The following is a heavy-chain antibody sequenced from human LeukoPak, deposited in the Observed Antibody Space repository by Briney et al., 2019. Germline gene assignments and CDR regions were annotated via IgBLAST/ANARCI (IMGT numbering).Heavy chain of an antibody. CDR1: GFAFSIHA. CDR3: ARRAFPARDAAAFDI. Sequence: GGSRTLSCAASGFAFSIHAVHWVRQAPGKGLEGVAVTSYYEINKFYADSVRGRFTISRDNSENTLSLQMNSLSAADTALYYCARRAFPARDAAAFDIWGEGTMVTVSS. D-gene: IGHD2/OR15-2a*01. J-gene: IGHJ3*02. V-gene: IGHV3-30-3*01. CDR2: TSYYEINK.